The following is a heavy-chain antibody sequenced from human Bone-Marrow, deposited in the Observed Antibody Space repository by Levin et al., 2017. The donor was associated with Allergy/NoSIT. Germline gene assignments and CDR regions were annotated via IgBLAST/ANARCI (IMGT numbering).Heavy chain of an antibody. J-gene: IGHJ4*02. CDR2: IKQDESER. D-gene: IGHD3-22*01. CDR1: GFTFSSYW. CDR3: ATWDYDSNSVYRPFNY. Sequence: PSETLSLTCAASGFTFSSYWMKWVRQVPGKGLEWVADIKQDESERHYVGSVKGRFTISRDNANNSLYLQMDDLRAEDTAVYYCATWDYDSNSVYRPFNYLGQGTLVTVSS. V-gene: IGHV3-7*01.